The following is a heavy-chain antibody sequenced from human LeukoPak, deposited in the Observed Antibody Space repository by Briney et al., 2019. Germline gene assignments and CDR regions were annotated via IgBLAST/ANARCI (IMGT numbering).Heavy chain of an antibody. Sequence: ASVKVSCKASGYTFTKNAMNWVRQAPGQGLEWMGWVSTYNGDTKYAQNFQDRVTMTRDTSTTTVYMELRGLRSDDTAVYYCARRDGSSWYLLDYWGQGTLVTVSS. D-gene: IGHD6-13*01. V-gene: IGHV1-18*01. CDR2: VSTYNGDT. CDR3: ARRDGSSWYLLDY. CDR1: GYTFTKNA. J-gene: IGHJ4*02.